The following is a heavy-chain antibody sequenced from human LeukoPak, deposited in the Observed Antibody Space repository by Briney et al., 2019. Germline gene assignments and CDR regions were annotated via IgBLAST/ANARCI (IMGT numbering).Heavy chain of an antibody. V-gene: IGHV4-34*01. CDR2: VNHGGNT. D-gene: IGHD3-16*01. J-gene: IGHJ5*02. CDR1: GGSLSGDY. CDR3: ARGFGNVRGVT. Sequence: SETLSLTCAVYGGSLSGDYWSWIRQPPGKGLEWIGEVNHGGNTNYNPSLESRASLSVDTSRNQISLRLSSVIAADTAVYYCARGFGNVRGVTWGQGTLVTVSS.